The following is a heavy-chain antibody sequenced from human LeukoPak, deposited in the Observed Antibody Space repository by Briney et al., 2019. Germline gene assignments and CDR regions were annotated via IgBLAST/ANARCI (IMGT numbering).Heavy chain of an antibody. CDR3: ASRKLGNDY. D-gene: IGHD7-27*01. CDR1: GGSISSGSYV. J-gene: IGHJ4*02. Sequence: SETLSLTCTVSGGSISSGSYVWSWIRQRAGKGLEWIGRIYTSGSTNYNPSLKSRVTISVDTSKNQFSLKLSSVTAADTAVYYCASRKLGNDYWGQGTLVTVSS. V-gene: IGHV4-61*02. CDR2: IYTSGST.